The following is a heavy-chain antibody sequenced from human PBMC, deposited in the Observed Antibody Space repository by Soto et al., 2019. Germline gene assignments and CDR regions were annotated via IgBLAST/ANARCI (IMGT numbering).Heavy chain of an antibody. CDR3: ARDPPSGATLGWFDS. J-gene: IGHJ5*01. CDR1: LFTFSNYV. D-gene: IGHD1-26*01. CDR2: ISETGRST. Sequence: GALKVSCVDSLFTFSNYVISWARQAPGKGLEWVSTISETGRSTYYADSVKGRFTISRDNAKNLLYLQLRSLKDDDTAVYYCARDPPSGATLGWFDSWGQGTLVTVSS. V-gene: IGHV3-21*01.